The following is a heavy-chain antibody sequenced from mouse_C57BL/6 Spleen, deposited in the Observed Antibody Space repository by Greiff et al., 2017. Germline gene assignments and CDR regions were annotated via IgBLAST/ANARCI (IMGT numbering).Heavy chain of an antibody. D-gene: IGHD1-1*01. Sequence: VQLQQSGAELARPGASVKMSCKASGYTFTSYTMHWVKQRPGQGLEWIGYINPSSGYTKYNQKFKDKATLTADKSSSTAYMHLSSLTSEDSAVYYCARLYGSSYDAMDYWGQGTSVTVSS. V-gene: IGHV1-4*01. J-gene: IGHJ4*01. CDR1: GYTFTSYT. CDR3: ARLYGSSYDAMDY. CDR2: INPSSGYT.